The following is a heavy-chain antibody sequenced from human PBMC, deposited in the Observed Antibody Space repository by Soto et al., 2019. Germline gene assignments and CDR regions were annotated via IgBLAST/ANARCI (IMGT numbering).Heavy chain of an antibody. D-gene: IGHD6-13*01. Sequence: RASVKVSCKASGYTFTSYAMHWVRQAPGQRLEWMGWINAGNGNTKYSQKFQGRVTITRDTSACTAYMELSSLRSEDTAVYYCAREGSSSWYGAFDIWGEGTMVTVSS. V-gene: IGHV1-3*01. J-gene: IGHJ3*02. CDR1: GYTFTSYA. CDR2: INAGNGNT. CDR3: AREGSSSWYGAFDI.